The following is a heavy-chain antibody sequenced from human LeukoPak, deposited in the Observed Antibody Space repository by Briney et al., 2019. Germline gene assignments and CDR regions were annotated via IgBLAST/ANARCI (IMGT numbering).Heavy chain of an antibody. Sequence: ASVKVSCKASGYTFTGYYMHWVRQAPGQGLEWMGWINPNSGGTNYAQKFQGRVTMTRDTSISTAYMELSRLRSDDTAVYYCARGNDILTEGYYFDCWGQGTLVTVSS. CDR2: INPNSGGT. D-gene: IGHD3-9*01. J-gene: IGHJ4*02. CDR3: ARGNDILTEGYYFDC. V-gene: IGHV1-2*02. CDR1: GYTFTGYY.